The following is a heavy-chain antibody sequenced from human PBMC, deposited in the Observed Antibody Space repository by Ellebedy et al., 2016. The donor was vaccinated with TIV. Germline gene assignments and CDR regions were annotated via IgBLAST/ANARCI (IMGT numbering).Heavy chain of an antibody. CDR2: INHSGST. CDR3: ARSDSSGYYFDY. V-gene: IGHV4-34*01. CDR1: GGSFSNYY. Sequence: GSLRLXCAVYGGSFSNYYWSWIRQPPGKGLEWIGEINHSGSTNYNPSLKSRVTISVDTSKNQFSLKLSSVTAADTAVYYCARSDSSGYYFDYWGQGTLVTVSS. J-gene: IGHJ4*02. D-gene: IGHD3-22*01.